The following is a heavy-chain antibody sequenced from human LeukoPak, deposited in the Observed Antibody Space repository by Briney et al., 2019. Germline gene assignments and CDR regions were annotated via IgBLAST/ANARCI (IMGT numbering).Heavy chain of an antibody. CDR2: ISTNGGRI. CDR3: PLPTLGY. Sequence: PGGSLRLSCSASGFTFSSYAMHWVRQAPGKGLQYVSGISTNGGRIYYADSVKDRFTISRDNSKNTLYLEMTSLKFEGTAVYYCPLPTLGYWGQGTLVTVSS. J-gene: IGHJ4*02. CDR1: GFTFSSYA. V-gene: IGHV3-64D*08. D-gene: IGHD2-15*01.